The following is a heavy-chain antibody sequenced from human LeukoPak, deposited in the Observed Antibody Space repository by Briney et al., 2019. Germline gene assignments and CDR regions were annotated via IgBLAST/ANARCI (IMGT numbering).Heavy chain of an antibody. Sequence: GGTLRLSCAASGFIFSSHGMNWVRQAPGKGLEWISSISGSGDNTYYADSVKGRFTISRDNSKNTLYLQMNSLRAEDTAVYYCARGPSGYHNTGGQGTLVTVSS. CDR3: ARGPSGYHNT. J-gene: IGHJ4*02. D-gene: IGHD5-12*01. CDR2: ISGSGDNT. CDR1: GFIFSSHG. V-gene: IGHV3-23*01.